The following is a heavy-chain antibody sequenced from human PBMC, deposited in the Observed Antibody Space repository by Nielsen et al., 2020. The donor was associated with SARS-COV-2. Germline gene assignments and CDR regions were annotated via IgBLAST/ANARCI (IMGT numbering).Heavy chain of an antibody. CDR2: INHSGST. V-gene: IGHV4-34*01. CDR1: GGSFSGYY. D-gene: IGHD5-18*01. Sequence: SETLSLTCAVYGGSFSGYYWSWIRQPPGKGLEWIGEINHSGSTNYNPSLKSRVTISVDTSKNQFSLKLSSVTAADTAVYYCARGYSYGYGYYYYYMDVWAKGPRSPSP. J-gene: IGHJ6*03. CDR3: ARGYSYGYGYYYYYMDV.